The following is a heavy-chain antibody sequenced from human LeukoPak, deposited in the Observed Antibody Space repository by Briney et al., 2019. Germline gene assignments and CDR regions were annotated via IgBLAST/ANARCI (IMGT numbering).Heavy chain of an antibody. CDR2: ISYDGSNK. V-gene: IGHV3-30-3*01. Sequence: GGSLRLSCAASGFTFSSYAMHWVRQAPGKGLEWVAVISYDGSNKYYADSVKGRFTISRDNSKNTLYLQMNSLRAEDTAVYYCARDGYYYGSGSYDYYFDYWGQGTLVTVSS. D-gene: IGHD3-10*01. CDR1: GFTFSSYA. J-gene: IGHJ4*02. CDR3: ARDGYYYGSGSYDYYFDY.